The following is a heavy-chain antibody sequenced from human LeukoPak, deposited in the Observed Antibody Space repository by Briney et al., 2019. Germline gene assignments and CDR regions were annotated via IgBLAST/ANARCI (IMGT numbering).Heavy chain of an antibody. D-gene: IGHD3-22*01. Sequence: GGSLRLSCAASGFTFSSYGMHWVRQAPGKGLEWVAFIRYDGSNKYYADSVKGRFTISRDNSKNTLYLQMNSLRAEDTAVYYCAKDRHYYDSSGYYFDYWGQGTLVTVSS. V-gene: IGHV3-30*02. CDR2: IRYDGSNK. CDR1: GFTFSSYG. J-gene: IGHJ4*02. CDR3: AKDRHYYDSSGYYFDY.